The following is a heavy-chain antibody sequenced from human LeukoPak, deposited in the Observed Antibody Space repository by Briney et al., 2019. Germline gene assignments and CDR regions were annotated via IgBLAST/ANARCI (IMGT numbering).Heavy chain of an antibody. D-gene: IGHD3-22*01. CDR1: GYTFSDYY. CDR2: IYPDSGVT. CDR3: ARGPAYYDSSGYRLEY. Sequence: ASVKVSCEASGYTFSDYYIHWVRQAPGQGLEWMAWIYPDSGVTNYAQKFQGRVTMTRDTSISTAYMDLSRLRSDDTAVYFCARGPAYYDSSGYRLEYWGQGTLVTVSS. J-gene: IGHJ4*02. V-gene: IGHV1-2*02.